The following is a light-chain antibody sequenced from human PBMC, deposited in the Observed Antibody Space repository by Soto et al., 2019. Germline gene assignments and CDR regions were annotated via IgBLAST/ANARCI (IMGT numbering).Light chain of an antibody. J-gene: IGLJ1*01. CDR2: EGF. CDR3: SSYTSSITYV. CDR1: SSDVGGSGL. V-gene: IGLV2-14*02. Sequence: QSALTQPASVSGSPAQSITISCTGSSSDVGGSGLVSWYQFHPGKAPKLLIFEGFKRPSGVSNRFSGSKSGNTASLTISGLQAEDEADYYCSSYTSSITYVFGTGTKLTVL.